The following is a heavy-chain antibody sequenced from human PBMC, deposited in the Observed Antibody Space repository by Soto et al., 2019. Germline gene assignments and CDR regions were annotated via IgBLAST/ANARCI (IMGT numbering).Heavy chain of an antibody. Sequence: QLRLQESGPGLVKSSETLSLTCTVSSGSVRSSSYYWGWIRQPPGKGLEWIASIYYSGRTHNNPALKSRVTMSIDTYTNQFSLKMKPVTAADTAVYCARHEGAAAADRPLDYWGQGTLVTVSS. D-gene: IGHD6-13*01. CDR1: SGSVRSSSYY. CDR2: IYYSGRT. CDR3: ARHEGAAAADRPLDY. J-gene: IGHJ4*02. V-gene: IGHV4-39*01.